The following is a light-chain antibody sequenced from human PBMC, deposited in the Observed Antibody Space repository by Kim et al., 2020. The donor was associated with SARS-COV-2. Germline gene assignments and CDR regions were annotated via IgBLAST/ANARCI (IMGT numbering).Light chain of an antibody. CDR2: DVT. CDR1: RSDVGAYNY. V-gene: IGLV2-14*04. J-gene: IGLJ1*01. Sequence: GQSITISCAGTRSDVGAYNYVSSYQQYPGKAPKLMIYDVTKRPSGVSNRFSGSKSGNTASLTISGLQAEDEADYYCSSYTSSSTGVFGTGTKVTVL. CDR3: SSYTSSSTGV.